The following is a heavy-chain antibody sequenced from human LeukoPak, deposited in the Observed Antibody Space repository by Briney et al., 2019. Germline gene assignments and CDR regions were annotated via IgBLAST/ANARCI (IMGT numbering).Heavy chain of an antibody. J-gene: IGHJ1*01. CDR1: GVTFEDYA. V-gene: IGHV3-9*01. CDR2: ISWNSGSI. D-gene: IGHD6-13*01. Sequence: GGSLRLSCAASGVTFEDYAMHWVRQAPGKGLEWVSGISWNSGSIGYADSVKGRFTISRDNAKNSLYLQKNSLRPEDTALYYCEKDGYTSSWYFQQWGQGPLVTVSS. CDR3: EKDGYTSSWYFQQ.